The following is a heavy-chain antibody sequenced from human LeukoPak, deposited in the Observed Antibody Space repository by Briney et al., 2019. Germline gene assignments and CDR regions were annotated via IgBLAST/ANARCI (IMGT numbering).Heavy chain of an antibody. CDR1: GFTFSSYA. CDR2: ISGSGGST. D-gene: IGHD6-13*01. V-gene: IGHV3-23*01. J-gene: IGHJ6*02. Sequence: GGSLRLSCAASGFTFSSYAMSWVRQAPGKGLEWVSAISGSGGSTYYADSVKGRFTISRDNSKNTLYLQMDSLRAEDTAVYYCAKDRSWYSDGMDGWGQGTTVTVSS. CDR3: AKDRSWYSDGMDG.